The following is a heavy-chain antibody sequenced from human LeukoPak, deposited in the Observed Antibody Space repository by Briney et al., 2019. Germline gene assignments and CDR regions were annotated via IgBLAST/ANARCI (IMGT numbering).Heavy chain of an antibody. Sequence: ASVKVSCKASGYTFTSYGISWVRQAPGQGLEWMGWISAYNGNTNYAQKLQGRVTMTTDTSTSTAYMELRSLRSDDTAVYYCARAHYCDSSGYPRDYWGQGTLVTVSS. V-gene: IGHV1-18*01. CDR3: ARAHYCDSSGYPRDY. J-gene: IGHJ4*02. CDR1: GYTFTSYG. D-gene: IGHD3-22*01. CDR2: ISAYNGNT.